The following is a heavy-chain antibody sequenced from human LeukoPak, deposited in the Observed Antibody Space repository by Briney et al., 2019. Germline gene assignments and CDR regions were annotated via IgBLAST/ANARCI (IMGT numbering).Heavy chain of an antibody. V-gene: IGHV3-74*01. CDR3: ARGALRYSDY. CDR1: GFTLSTYW. CDR2: INSDGSST. D-gene: IGHD3-9*01. J-gene: IGHJ4*02. Sequence: GGSLRLSCAASGFTLSTYWMHWVRQAPGKGLVWVSRINSDGSSTSYADSVKGRFTISRDNAKNSLYLQMNSLRDEDTAVYYCARGALRYSDYWGQGTLVTVSS.